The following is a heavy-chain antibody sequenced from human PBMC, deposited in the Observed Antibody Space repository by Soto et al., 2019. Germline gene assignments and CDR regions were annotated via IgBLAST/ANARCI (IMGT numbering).Heavy chain of an antibody. CDR2: IYNSETT. CDR3: ALALGPTTGLDY. CDR1: GASITSGHYY. V-gene: IGHV4-31*04. D-gene: IGHD1-26*01. Sequence: QVRLQESGPGLVKPSQTLSQTCTVSGASITSGHYYWTWIRQLPGKGLEWIGSIYNSETTHYNPSLTSRLTISIDTSANQFSLKLSPVTAADTAIYYCALALGPTTGLDYWGQGTLITVSA. J-gene: IGHJ4*02.